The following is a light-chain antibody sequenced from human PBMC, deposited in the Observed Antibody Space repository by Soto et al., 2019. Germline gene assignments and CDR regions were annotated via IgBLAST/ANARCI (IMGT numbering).Light chain of an antibody. CDR3: QQYDDLPIT. CDR2: DVS. V-gene: IGKV1-33*01. Sequence: DIQRTQSPSSLSVSVGDRVTITCQASHDITNYLNWYQQKPGKAPKLLIYDVSKLESGVPSRFSGSGSGTDFTFTISSLQAEDIATYFCQQYDDLPITFGQGTRLEIK. CDR1: HDITNY. J-gene: IGKJ5*01.